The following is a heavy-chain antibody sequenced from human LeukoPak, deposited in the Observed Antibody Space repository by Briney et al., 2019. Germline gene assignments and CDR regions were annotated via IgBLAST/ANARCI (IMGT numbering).Heavy chain of an antibody. D-gene: IGHD3-22*01. CDR2: ISVEGYT. V-gene: IGHV3-66*01. J-gene: IGHJ4*02. CDR1: GFTVSSDF. CDR3: AKGLGYYDSSGYGFDY. Sequence: PGGSLRLSCVASGFTVSSDFMGWVRQAPGKGLQWLTLISVEGYTYYADSVKGRFTISRDISKNTLYLQMNSLRAEDTAVYYCAKGLGYYDSSGYGFDYWGQGTLVTVSS.